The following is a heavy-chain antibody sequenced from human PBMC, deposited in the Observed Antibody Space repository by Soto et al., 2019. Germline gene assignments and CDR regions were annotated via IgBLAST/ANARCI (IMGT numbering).Heavy chain of an antibody. CDR2: INHSGST. CDR3: ARYTAGRVAAQYNWFDP. D-gene: IGHD2-15*01. Sequence: QVQLQQWGAGLLKPSETLSLTCAVYGGSFSGYYWSWIRQPPGKGLEWIGEINHSGSTNYNPSLKSRVTISVDTSKNQFSLKLSSVTAADTAVYYCARYTAGRVAAQYNWFDPWGQGTLVTVSS. CDR1: GGSFSGYY. J-gene: IGHJ5*02. V-gene: IGHV4-34*01.